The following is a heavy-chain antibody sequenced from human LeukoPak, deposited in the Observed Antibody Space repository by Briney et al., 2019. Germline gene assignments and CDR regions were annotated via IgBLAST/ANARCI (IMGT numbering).Heavy chain of an antibody. V-gene: IGHV4-34*01. CDR1: GGSFSGYY. CDR3: ARSDYYDSSGYYGGIDI. D-gene: IGHD3-22*01. Sequence: PSETLSLTCAVYGGSFSGYYWSWIRQPPGKGLEWIGEINHSGSTNYNPSLKSRVTISVDTSKNQFSLKLSSVTAADTAVYYCARSDYYDSSGYYGGIDIWGQGTMVTVSS. J-gene: IGHJ3*02. CDR2: INHSGST.